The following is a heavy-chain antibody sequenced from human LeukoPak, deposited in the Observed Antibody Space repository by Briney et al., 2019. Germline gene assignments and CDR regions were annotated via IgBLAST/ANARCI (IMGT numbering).Heavy chain of an antibody. V-gene: IGHV3-30*03. CDR2: LSFDGNHQ. J-gene: IGHJ4*02. D-gene: IGHD6-19*01. Sequence: PGESLRLSCAASGFTFSSFGMHWVRQAPGRGLEWVALLSFDGNHQFYADSVKGRFTLSRDNFKNMVFLEMTSLRVEDTAVYYCARDWFDSGWYLDHWGQGALVTVSS. CDR1: GFTFSSFG. CDR3: ARDWFDSGWYLDH.